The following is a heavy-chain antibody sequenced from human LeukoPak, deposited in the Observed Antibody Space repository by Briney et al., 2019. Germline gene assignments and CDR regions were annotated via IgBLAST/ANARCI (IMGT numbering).Heavy chain of an antibody. CDR2: IKQDGTDK. CDR1: GFTFSTYW. D-gene: IGHD3-16*01. CDR3: TRRLDD. Sequence: GGSLRLSCAGSGFTFSTYWMSWVRQAPGKGLDWVANIKQDGTDKYYVDSVKGRFTISRDNAKNSLYLQMNGLRVEDTAVYYCTRRLDDWGQGTLVTVSS. V-gene: IGHV3-7*01. J-gene: IGHJ4*02.